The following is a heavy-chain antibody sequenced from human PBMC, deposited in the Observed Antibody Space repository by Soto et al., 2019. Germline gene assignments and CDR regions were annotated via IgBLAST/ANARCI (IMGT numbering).Heavy chain of an antibody. Sequence: SETLSLTCTVSGGSISSGDYYWSWIRQPPGKGLEWIGYIYYSGSTYYNPSLKSRVTISVDTSKNQFSLKLSSVTAADTAVYYCARVARGLLVHPKNDYWGQGTLVTVSS. CDR1: GGSISSGDYY. J-gene: IGHJ4*02. CDR2: IYYSGST. CDR3: ARVARGLLVHPKNDY. V-gene: IGHV4-30-4*01. D-gene: IGHD2-21*02.